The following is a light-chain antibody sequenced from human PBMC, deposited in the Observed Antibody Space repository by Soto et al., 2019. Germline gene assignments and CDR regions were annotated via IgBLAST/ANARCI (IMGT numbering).Light chain of an antibody. CDR1: QGVSSY. CDR2: DAF. V-gene: IGKV3D-11*01. J-gene: IGKJ5*01. CDR3: QQYGRPPRAT. Sequence: EIVLTQSPATLSLSPGERATLSCRASQGVSSYLAWYQQKPGQAPRLLIYDAFNRATGIPARFSGSGPGTDFTLSISKVEPEDFAVYYCQQYGRPPRATFGQGTRLEIK.